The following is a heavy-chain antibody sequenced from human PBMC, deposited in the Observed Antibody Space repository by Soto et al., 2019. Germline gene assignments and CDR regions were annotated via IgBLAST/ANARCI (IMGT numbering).Heavy chain of an antibody. J-gene: IGHJ6*02. V-gene: IGHV4-59*01. CDR3: ARQGKRWDYGMDV. CDR2: IYYSGST. CDR1: GGSISSYY. Sequence: PSETLSLTCTVSGGSISSYYWSWIRQPPGKGLEWIGYIYYSGSTNYNPSLKSRVTISVDTSKNQFSLKLGSVTAADTAVYYCARQGKRWDYGMDVWGQGTTVTVSS.